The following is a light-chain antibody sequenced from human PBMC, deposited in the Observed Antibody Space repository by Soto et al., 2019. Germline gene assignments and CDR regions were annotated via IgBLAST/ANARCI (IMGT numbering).Light chain of an antibody. CDR3: QQYVSLYT. V-gene: IGKV1-33*01. CDR2: DAS. Sequence: DIQMTQSPSSLSASVGDRVTITCHASQDINYYLNWYQQKPGKAPKLLIHDASNLEIGVPPRFGGGRSGTDFSLNISSLQPEDIAAYYCQQYVSLYTFGPGTKVEI. CDR1: QDINYY. J-gene: IGKJ3*01.